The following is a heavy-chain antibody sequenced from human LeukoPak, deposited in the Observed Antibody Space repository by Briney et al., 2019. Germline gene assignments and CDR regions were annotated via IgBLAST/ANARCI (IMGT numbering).Heavy chain of an antibody. CDR2: FYYSGNT. Sequence: SETLSLTCTVSGGSISSSSYQWGWIRQRPGKGLEWFGSFYYSGNTYYNPSLKRRVTVSVDTSKNLVSLNLSPVTAADTAVYYCARISIAVVPAYFDYWGQGTLVTVSS. V-gene: IGHV4-39*01. CDR3: ARISIAVVPAYFDY. J-gene: IGHJ4*02. D-gene: IGHD2-2*01. CDR1: GGSISSSSYQ.